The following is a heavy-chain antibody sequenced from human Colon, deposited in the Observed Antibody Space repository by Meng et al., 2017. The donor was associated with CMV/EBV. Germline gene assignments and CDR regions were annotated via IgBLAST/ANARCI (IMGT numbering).Heavy chain of an antibody. D-gene: IGHD5-24*01. V-gene: IGHV3-74*01. J-gene: IGHJ4*02. Sequence: GGSLRLSCGVSGFTFNTYWMTWVRQAPGKGLVWISGMNAEGTIINNADSVRGRFTLSRDNSRNTLYLQMNSVKVADTAVYYCARDQFYYFDYWGQGTLVTVSS. CDR2: MNAEGTII. CDR3: ARDQFYYFDY. CDR1: GFTFNTYW.